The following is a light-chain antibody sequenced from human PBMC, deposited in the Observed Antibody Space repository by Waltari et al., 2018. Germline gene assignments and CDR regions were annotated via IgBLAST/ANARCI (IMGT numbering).Light chain of an antibody. CDR2: WAS. V-gene: IGKV4-1*01. CDR3: QQYFSSPPT. CDR1: QSVLFSSSDKNY. Sequence: EIVMTQSPDSLAVSLGDRATIKCKSSQSVLFSSSDKNYLAWYQQKPGQPPNLLISWASTRESGVPDRFSGSGSGTDFTLTISSLQAEDVAVYYCQQYFSSPPTFGQGSKVEIK. J-gene: IGKJ1*01.